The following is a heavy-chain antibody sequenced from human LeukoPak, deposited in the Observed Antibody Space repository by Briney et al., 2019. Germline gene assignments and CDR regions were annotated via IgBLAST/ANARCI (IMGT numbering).Heavy chain of an antibody. Sequence: SETLSLTCTVSGGSVSSGSYYWSWIRQPPGKGLEWIGYIYYSGSTNYNPSLKSRVTISVDTSKNQFSLKLSSVTAADTAVYYCAGATLVHEFDYWGQGTLVTVSS. CDR2: IYYSGST. CDR1: GGSVSSGSYY. V-gene: IGHV4-61*01. CDR3: AGATLVHEFDY. J-gene: IGHJ4*02. D-gene: IGHD3-10*01.